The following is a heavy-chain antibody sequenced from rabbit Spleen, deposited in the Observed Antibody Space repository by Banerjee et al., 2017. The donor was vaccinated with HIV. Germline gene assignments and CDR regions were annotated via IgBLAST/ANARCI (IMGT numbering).Heavy chain of an antibody. V-gene: IGHV1S40*01. CDR1: GFSFSSSDY. Sequence: QSLEESGGGLVQPEGSLALTCKASGFSFSSSDYICWVRQAPGKGLEWISCIAGSSSGFTYSATWAKGRFTISKTSSTTVTLQMTSLTAADTATYFCARDTGSSFSSYGMDLWGQGDPGHRL. CDR2: IAGSSSGFT. D-gene: IGHD8-1*01. CDR3: ARDTGSSFSSYGMDL. J-gene: IGHJ6*01.